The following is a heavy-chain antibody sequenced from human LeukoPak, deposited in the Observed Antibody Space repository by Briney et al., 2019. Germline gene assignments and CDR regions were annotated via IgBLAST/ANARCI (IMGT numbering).Heavy chain of an antibody. CDR1: GFSLTSGVG. CDR2: IYWDGDK. J-gene: IGHJ4*02. Sequence: GSGPTLVNPTETLTLTCTFSGFSLTSGVGVGWIRQSPGKALECLALIYWDGDKRYSSSLKNRLTITKDTSKNQVVLTMADMEPEESGTYCCAHRIGGSRDWHAGYFDIWGPGTVVTVS. D-gene: IGHD6-19*01. CDR3: AHRIGGSRDWHAGYFDI. V-gene: IGHV2-5*02.